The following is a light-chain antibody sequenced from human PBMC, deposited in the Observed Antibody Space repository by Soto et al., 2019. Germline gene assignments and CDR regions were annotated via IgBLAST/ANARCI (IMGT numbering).Light chain of an antibody. CDR2: EVT. CDR1: RSDVGTYNF. CDR3: SSYTCDRHLYV. V-gene: IGLV2-8*01. J-gene: IGLJ1*01. Sequence: QSVLTQPPSASGSPGQSASISCTGTRSDVGTYNFVSWYQQHPGKAPKLLIYEVTKRPSGVPDRFSGSKSGNTASLTVSGLQAEDEAEYFCSSYTCDRHLYVVGTGTKDT.